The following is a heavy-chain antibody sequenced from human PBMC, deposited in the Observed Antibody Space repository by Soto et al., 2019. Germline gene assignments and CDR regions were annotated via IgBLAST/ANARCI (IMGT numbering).Heavy chain of an antibody. CDR1: GFTFSTYW. J-gene: IGHJ6*02. V-gene: IGHV3-7*05. CDR2: IKQDGSEK. CDR3: ARGGCSSGSCHTPVEYYGLDV. Sequence: EVQLVESGGGLVQPGGSLRLSCAASGFTFSTYWMSWVRQAPGKGLEWVANIKQDGSEKYYGDSVRGRFIISRDNAKNSQYLQMNSLRAEDTAMYYCARGGCSSGSCHTPVEYYGLDVWGQGTTVTVSS. D-gene: IGHD2-15*01.